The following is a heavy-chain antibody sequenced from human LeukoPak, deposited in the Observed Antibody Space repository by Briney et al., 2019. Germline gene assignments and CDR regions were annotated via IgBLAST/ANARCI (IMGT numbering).Heavy chain of an antibody. Sequence: GGSLRLSCAASGFTFSDYYMSWIRQPPGQGLEWVSYITSSSSYTNYADSVKGRFTISRDNSKNSLYLQMNSLRTEDTALYYCAKDMWRFGELDYDYWGQGTLVTVSS. CDR3: AKDMWRFGELDYDY. V-gene: IGHV3-11*05. D-gene: IGHD3-10*01. CDR2: ITSSSSYT. J-gene: IGHJ4*02. CDR1: GFTFSDYY.